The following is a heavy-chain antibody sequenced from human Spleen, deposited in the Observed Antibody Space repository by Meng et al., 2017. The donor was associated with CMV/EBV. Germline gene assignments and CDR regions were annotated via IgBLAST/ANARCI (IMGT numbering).Heavy chain of an antibody. CDR1: GCDFTTYS. Sequence: SGCDFTTYSKNWIRQGPVKGLEWVSYISATGRTIYYSDSVRGRFTISRDNAKNSLFLQMNSLRAEDTAVYYCARPIISAIATDGWFDPWGQGTLVTVSS. CDR3: ARPIISAIATDGWFDP. CDR2: ISATGRTI. V-gene: IGHV3-48*04. D-gene: IGHD6-13*01. J-gene: IGHJ5*02.